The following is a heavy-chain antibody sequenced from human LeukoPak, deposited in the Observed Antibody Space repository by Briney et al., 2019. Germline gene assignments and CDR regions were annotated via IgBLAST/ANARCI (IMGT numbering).Heavy chain of an antibody. Sequence: GGSLRLSCAASGFTFSSYAMTWVRQAPGKGLEWVSAISTSGHNTFYADSVKGRFTISRDNSKDTLFLQMNSLRAEDTAVYYCADAGYCSGGTCRPPHFDYWGQGTLVTVSS. V-gene: IGHV3-23*01. CDR1: GFTFSSYA. J-gene: IGHJ4*02. CDR3: ADAGYCSGGTCRPPHFDY. CDR2: ISTSGHNT. D-gene: IGHD2-15*01.